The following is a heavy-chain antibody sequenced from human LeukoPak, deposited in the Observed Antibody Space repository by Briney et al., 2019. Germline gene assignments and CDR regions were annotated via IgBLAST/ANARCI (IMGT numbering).Heavy chain of an antibody. D-gene: IGHD4-17*01. J-gene: IGHJ5*02. V-gene: IGHV1-2*02. CDR3: ASYYGHYTRNWMDT. CDR2: IHPNSGDT. CDR1: GYTFTDYY. Sequence: GASVKVSCKASGYTFTDYYMHWVRQAPGQGLEWMGWIHPNSGDTKSAQRFQGRVTMTRDTSICTAYMELTRLTSDDTAVYYCASYYGHYTRNWMDTWGQGTLVTVSS.